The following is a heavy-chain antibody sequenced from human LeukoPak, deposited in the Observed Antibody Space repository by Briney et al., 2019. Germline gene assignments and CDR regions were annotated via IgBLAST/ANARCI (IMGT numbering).Heavy chain of an antibody. V-gene: IGHV3-7*01. CDR3: ARLGARQMLEY. Sequence: GGSLRLSCAASEFTFSSYWMSWVGQAPGKGLEWVANIKQDGGQIYYLDSVKGRFTVSRDNAKNSLYLQMNSLRAEDTAVYYCARLGARQMLEYWGQGTLVTVSS. CDR2: IKQDGGQI. CDR1: EFTFSSYW. D-gene: IGHD4-17*01. J-gene: IGHJ4*02.